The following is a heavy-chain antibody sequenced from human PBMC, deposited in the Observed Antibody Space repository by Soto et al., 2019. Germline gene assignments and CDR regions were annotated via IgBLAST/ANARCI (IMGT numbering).Heavy chain of an antibody. Sequence: SETLSLTCTVSGGSISSSGYCWGWIRQPPGKGLEWIGSIHYSGITYYNPSLKSRVTISVDTSKNQFSLTLTSVTAADTAVYYCAREFGGYDPYDAFDIWGQGTMVTVSS. J-gene: IGHJ3*02. CDR1: GGSISSSGYC. CDR2: IHYSGIT. CDR3: AREFGGYDPYDAFDI. V-gene: IGHV4-39*02. D-gene: IGHD5-12*01.